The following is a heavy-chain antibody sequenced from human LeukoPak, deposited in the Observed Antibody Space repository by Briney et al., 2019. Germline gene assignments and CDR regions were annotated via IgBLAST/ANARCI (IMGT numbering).Heavy chain of an antibody. J-gene: IGHJ4*02. CDR3: AGVVPAANAGSYDDY. CDR1: GGSISSYH. Sequence: SETLSLTCTVSGGSISSYHWSWIRQPAGKGLEWIGRIYTSGSTNYNPSLKSRVTMSVDTSKNQFSLKLSSVTAADTAVYYCAGVVPAANAGSYDDYWGQGTLVTVSS. D-gene: IGHD2-2*01. V-gene: IGHV4-4*07. CDR2: IYTSGST.